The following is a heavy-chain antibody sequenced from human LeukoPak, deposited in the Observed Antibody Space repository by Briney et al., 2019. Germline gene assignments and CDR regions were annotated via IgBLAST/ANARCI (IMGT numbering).Heavy chain of an antibody. V-gene: IGHV4-4*02. J-gene: IGHJ6*02. CDR1: GGSISNENW. Sequence: PSGTLSLTCAVSGGSISNENWWGWVRRPPRKGLEWIGEIYHSGSTNYIPSLKSRVTISVDKSKNQFSLKLTSVTAADTAVYYCAGSPIGYGMDVWGQGTTVTVSS. CDR3: AGSPIGYGMDV. CDR2: IYHSGST.